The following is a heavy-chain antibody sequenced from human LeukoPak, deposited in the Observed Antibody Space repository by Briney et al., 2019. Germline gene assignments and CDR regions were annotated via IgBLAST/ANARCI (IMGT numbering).Heavy chain of an antibody. CDR3: ARTEGYFDY. D-gene: IGHD1-14*01. CDR2: IYYSGST. J-gene: IGHJ4*02. Sequence: SETLSLTCTVSGGSISSYYWSWIRQPPGKGLEWIGYIYYSGSTNYNPSLKSRVTISVDTSKNQLSLKLSSVTAADTAVYYCARTEGYFDYWGQGTLVTVSS. CDR1: GGSISSYY. V-gene: IGHV4-59*01.